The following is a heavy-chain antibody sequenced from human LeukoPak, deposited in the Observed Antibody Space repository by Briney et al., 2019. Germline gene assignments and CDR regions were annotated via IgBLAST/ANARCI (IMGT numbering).Heavy chain of an antibody. CDR2: ISSNGGST. CDR1: GFTFSSYA. J-gene: IGHJ5*02. CDR3: VKDPGRDYGDNGGWFDP. Sequence: GGSLRLSCSASGFTFSSYAMHWVSQAPGKGLEYVSAISSNGGSTYYAESVKGRFTISRDNSKNTLYLQMSSLRAEDTAVYYCVKDPGRDYGDNGGWFDPWGQGTLVTVSS. D-gene: IGHD4-17*01. V-gene: IGHV3-64D*06.